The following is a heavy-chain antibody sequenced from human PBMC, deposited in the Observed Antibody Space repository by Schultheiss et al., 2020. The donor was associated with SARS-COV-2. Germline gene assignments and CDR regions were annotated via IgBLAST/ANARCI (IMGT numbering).Heavy chain of an antibody. J-gene: IGHJ4*02. Sequence: GGSLRLSCAASGFTFSSCAMHWVRQAPGKGLEWVAVISYDGSNKYYADSVKGRFTISRDNSKNTLYLQMNSLRAEDTAVYFCAREGVVVPAATTWVGYFDYWGQGTLVTVSS. CDR2: ISYDGSNK. CDR3: AREGVVVPAATTWVGYFDY. D-gene: IGHD2-2*01. CDR1: GFTFSSCA. V-gene: IGHV3-30*01.